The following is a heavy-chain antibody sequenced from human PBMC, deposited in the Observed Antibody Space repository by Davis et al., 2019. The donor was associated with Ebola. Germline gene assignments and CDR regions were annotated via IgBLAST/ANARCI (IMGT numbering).Heavy chain of an antibody. CDR2: ISSSSSYI. Sequence: GESLKISCAASGFTFSDYGMNWVRQAPGKGLEWVSSISSSSSYIYYADSVKGRFTVSRDNAKNSLYLQMNSLRAEDTAVYYCARRGDRGGIDYWGQGTLVSVSS. V-gene: IGHV3-21*01. J-gene: IGHJ4*02. CDR1: GFTFSDYG. D-gene: IGHD3-10*01. CDR3: ARRGDRGGIDY.